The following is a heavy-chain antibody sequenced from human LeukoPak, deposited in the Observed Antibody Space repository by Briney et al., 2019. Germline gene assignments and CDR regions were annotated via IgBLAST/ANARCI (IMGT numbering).Heavy chain of an antibody. CDR2: ISQSGTT. CDR1: GASFSSRNYY. Sequence: SETLSLTCTVSGASFSSRNYYWARIRQPPGKGLEWIGTISQSGTTYYNPSLKSRVAISADTSKSQFSLKLSSVTAADTAVYFCANHGVSVYGHLDFWGQGTLVTVSS. V-gene: IGHV4-39*01. CDR3: ANHGVSVYGHLDF. D-gene: IGHD3-10*01. J-gene: IGHJ4*02.